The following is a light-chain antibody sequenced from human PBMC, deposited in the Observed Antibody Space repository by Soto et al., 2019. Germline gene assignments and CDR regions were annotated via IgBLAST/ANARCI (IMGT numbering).Light chain of an antibody. V-gene: IGLV2-14*01. J-gene: IGLJ2*01. CDR3: SSYTTNSPPVV. CDR1: SGDIGSYTY. Sequence: QSALTQAASVSGSRGQSITISCTGTSGDIGSYTYVSWYQQYPGKAPTLLISEVTKRPSGVSNRFSGSKSGNTASLTISGLQAEDEAHYYCSSYTTNSPPVVFGGGTKVTVL. CDR2: EVT.